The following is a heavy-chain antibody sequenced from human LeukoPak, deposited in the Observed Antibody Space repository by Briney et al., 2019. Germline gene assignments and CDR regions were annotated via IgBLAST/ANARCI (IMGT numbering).Heavy chain of an antibody. CDR2: IYTSGNT. CDR1: GGSINSTSYY. Sequence: PSETLSLTCTVSGGSINSTSYYWGWIRQPAGKGLEWIGRIYTSGNTNYNPSLKSRVTISVDTSKNQFSLKMSSVTAADTAVYYWARGTVVVPAAISPFDFWGQGTLVIVSS. V-gene: IGHV4-61*02. D-gene: IGHD2-2*02. J-gene: IGHJ4*02. CDR3: ARGTVVVPAAISPFDF.